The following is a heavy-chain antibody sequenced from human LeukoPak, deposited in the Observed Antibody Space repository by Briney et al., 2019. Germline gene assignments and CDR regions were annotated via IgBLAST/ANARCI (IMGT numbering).Heavy chain of an antibody. Sequence: SVKVSCKASGGTFSSYAISWVRQAPGQGLEWMGRIIPIVGIANYAQKLQGRVTITADKSTSTAYMELSSLRSEDTAVYYCARHRLPYYYDSSGYLYYWGQGTLVTVSS. CDR3: ARHRLPYYYDSSGYLYY. D-gene: IGHD3-22*01. V-gene: IGHV1-69*04. CDR1: GGTFSSYA. J-gene: IGHJ4*02. CDR2: IIPIVGIA.